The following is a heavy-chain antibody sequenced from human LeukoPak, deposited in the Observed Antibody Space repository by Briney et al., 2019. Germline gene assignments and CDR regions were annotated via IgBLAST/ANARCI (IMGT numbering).Heavy chain of an antibody. Sequence: GGSLRLSCAASGFTFSSYSMNWVRQAPGKGLEWVSSISSSSSYIYYADSVKGRFTISRDNAKDSLYLQTNSLRAEDTAVYYCARLHADPRNAFDIWGQGTMVTVSS. CDR1: GFTFSSYS. CDR3: ARLHADPRNAFDI. V-gene: IGHV3-21*01. J-gene: IGHJ3*02. CDR2: ISSSSSYI. D-gene: IGHD4-11*01.